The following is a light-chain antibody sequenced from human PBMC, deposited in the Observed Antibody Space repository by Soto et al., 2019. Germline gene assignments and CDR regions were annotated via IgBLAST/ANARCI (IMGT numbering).Light chain of an antibody. V-gene: IGKV4-1*01. Sequence: DIVMTQSVDSVAGSLGEKATINCNSSQSILYSSNSKNCLAWYQQKPGQHPKLLIFWTSTRESGVPDRFSGSGSGTHFTLTINNLQAEDVAVYHCQQYYSNPPTFGQGTKVDIK. CDR3: QQYYSNPPT. CDR1: QSILYSSNSKNC. J-gene: IGKJ1*01. CDR2: WTS.